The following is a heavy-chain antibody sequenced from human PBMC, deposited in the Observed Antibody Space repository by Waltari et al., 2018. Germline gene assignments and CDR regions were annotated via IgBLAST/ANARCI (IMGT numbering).Heavy chain of an antibody. CDR1: GFTFCTYW. CDR2: INQDGSGR. V-gene: IGHV3-7*01. CDR3: ARGDSDFREGAS. Sequence: EVRLVESGGGLVQPGGSLRLCCSTSGFTFCTYWMSWVRQAPGKGLEWVANINQDGSGRYHVDSVKGRFTISRDNAMNSLHLQMNSLRAEDTAVYYCARGDSDFREGASWGQGTLVTVSS. D-gene: IGHD3-10*01. J-gene: IGHJ5*02.